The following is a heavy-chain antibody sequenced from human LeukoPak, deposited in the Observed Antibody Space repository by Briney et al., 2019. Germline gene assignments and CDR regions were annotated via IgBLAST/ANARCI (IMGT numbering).Heavy chain of an antibody. CDR3: ARRLSSGSQVLDS. J-gene: IGHJ4*02. CDR2: INTSGRT. CDR1: GGSISSGSYY. Sequence: KTSETLSLTCTVSGGSISSGSYYWSWIRQPAGKGLEWIGRINTSGRTNYNPSLESRVTISVDTSKNQFSLNLGSVTAADTAIYYCARRLSSGSQVLDSWGQGTLVTVSS. V-gene: IGHV4-61*02. D-gene: IGHD1-26*01.